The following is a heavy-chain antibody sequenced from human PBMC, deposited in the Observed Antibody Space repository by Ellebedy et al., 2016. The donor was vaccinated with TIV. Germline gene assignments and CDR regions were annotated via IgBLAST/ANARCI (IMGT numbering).Heavy chain of an antibody. CDR3: AINYDILTGYYPLHA. CDR1: GYTFTGYY. D-gene: IGHD3-9*01. Sequence: ASVKVSXXASGYTFTGYYMHWVRQAPGQGLEWMGWINPNSGGTNYAQKFQGRVTMTRDTSISTAYMELSRLRSDDTAVYYCAINYDILTGYYPLHAWGQGTLVTVSS. V-gene: IGHV1-2*02. CDR2: INPNSGGT. J-gene: IGHJ4*02.